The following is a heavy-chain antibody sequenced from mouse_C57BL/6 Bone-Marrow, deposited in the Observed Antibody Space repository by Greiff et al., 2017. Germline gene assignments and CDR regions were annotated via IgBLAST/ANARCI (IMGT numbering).Heavy chain of an antibody. J-gene: IGHJ3*01. CDR1: GFSLTSYG. CDR3: AKNNGYPFAY. Sequence: VKLVESGPGLVQPSQSLSITCTVSGFSLTSYGVHWVRQPPGKGLEWLGVIWSGGSTDYNAAFISRLSISKDNSKSQVFFKMNSLQADDTAIYYCAKNNGYPFAYWGQGTLVTVSA. D-gene: IGHD2-2*01. CDR2: IWSGGST. V-gene: IGHV2-4*01.